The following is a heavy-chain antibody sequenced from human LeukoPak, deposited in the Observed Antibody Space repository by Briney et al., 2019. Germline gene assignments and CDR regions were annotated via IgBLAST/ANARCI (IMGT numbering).Heavy chain of an antibody. J-gene: IGHJ3*02. CDR2: INPNSGDT. V-gene: IGHV1-2*02. CDR3: ARGRNEAFDI. Sequence: ASVRASCKASGYTFTGSYMHWVRQAPGQGLEWMGWINPNSGDTKCAQKFQGRVTVTRDTSISTAYMEVSRLGSDDTAVYYCARGRNEAFDIWGQGTMVTVSS. D-gene: IGHD1-1*01. CDR1: GYTFTGSY.